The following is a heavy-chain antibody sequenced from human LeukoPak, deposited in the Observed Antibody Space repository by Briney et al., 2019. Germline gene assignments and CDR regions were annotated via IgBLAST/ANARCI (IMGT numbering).Heavy chain of an antibody. V-gene: IGHV4-39*07. Sequence: PSETLSLTCAVSGGSISSGTYSWTWIRQPPGKGLEWIGTMYHSGSTYYTPSLRSRVTISIDTSTNEVSLRLTSVAATDTAVYFCARAPRQSSWYDSWGQGTLVTVSS. CDR1: GGSISSGTYS. CDR2: MYHSGST. CDR3: ARAPRQSSWYDS. D-gene: IGHD6-13*01. J-gene: IGHJ5*01.